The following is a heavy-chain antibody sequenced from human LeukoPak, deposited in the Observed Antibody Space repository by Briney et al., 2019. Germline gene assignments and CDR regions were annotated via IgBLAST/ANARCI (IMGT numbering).Heavy chain of an antibody. CDR1: GGSISSSSYY. J-gene: IGHJ4*02. D-gene: IGHD3-10*01. Sequence: SETLSLTCTVSGGSISSSSYYWGWIRQPPGKGLEWIGSIYYSGSTYYNPSLKSRVTISVDTSKNQFSLKLSSVTAADTAVYYRAMCRALWFGELPFDYWGQGTLVTVSS. CDR3: AMCRALWFGELPFDY. CDR2: IYYSGST. V-gene: IGHV4-39*01.